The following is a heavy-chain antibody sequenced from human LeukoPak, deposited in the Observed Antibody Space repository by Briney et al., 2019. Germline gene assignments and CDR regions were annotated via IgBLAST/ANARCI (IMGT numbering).Heavy chain of an antibody. D-gene: IGHD3-10*01. V-gene: IGHV3-7*01. CDR1: GFTFSQYG. Sequence: GGSLRLSCAASGFTFSQYGIGWGRQAPGKGMEWVATIKLEGREKQDGSEKSYVDSVKDRFTISRDNAKNSLYLQMNSLRAEATAVYYCARSGRGVDSFYFYMDDWGKGTPVTVSS. J-gene: IGHJ6*03. CDR2: IKLEGREKQDGSEK. CDR3: ARSGRGVDSFYFYMDD.